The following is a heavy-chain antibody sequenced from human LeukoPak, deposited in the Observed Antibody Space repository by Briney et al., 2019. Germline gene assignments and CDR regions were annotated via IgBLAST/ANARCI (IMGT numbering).Heavy chain of an antibody. Sequence: GGSLRPSCAASGFTFSSYAMSWVRQAPGKGLECISGFSGSGGSTYYADSVKGRFTISRDNSKNTLYLQMNSLRAEDTAVYYCAASAAPSYYYYYMDVWGKGTTVTISS. V-gene: IGHV3-23*01. CDR1: GFTFSSYA. J-gene: IGHJ6*03. CDR2: FSGSGGST. CDR3: AASAAPSYYYYYMDV. D-gene: IGHD2-2*01.